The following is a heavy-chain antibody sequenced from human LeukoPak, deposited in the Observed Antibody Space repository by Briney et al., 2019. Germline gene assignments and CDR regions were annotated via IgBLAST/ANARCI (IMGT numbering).Heavy chain of an antibody. CDR1: GFTFSSYW. V-gene: IGHV3-48*04. D-gene: IGHD5-18*01. CDR3: ARDLRGYSYGGKGFDY. J-gene: IGHJ4*02. Sequence: GGSLRLSCAASGFTFSSYWMSWVRQAPGKGLEWVSYISSSGSTIYYADSAKGRFTISRDNAKNSLYLQMNSLRAEDTAVYYCARDLRGYSYGGKGFDYWGQGTLVTVSS. CDR2: ISSSGSTI.